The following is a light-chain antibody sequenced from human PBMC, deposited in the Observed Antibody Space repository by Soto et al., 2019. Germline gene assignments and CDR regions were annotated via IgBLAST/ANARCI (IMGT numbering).Light chain of an antibody. CDR3: QQYNSYTTLT. Sequence: DIQMTQSPSTLSASVGDRVTITCRASQTIRTWLAWYQQKPGKAPKLLIYNASSLEGGVPSRFSGSGSETEFTFTISSLQPDDFATYYCQQYNSYTTLTFGGGTKVEIK. J-gene: IGKJ4*01. V-gene: IGKV1-5*03. CDR2: NAS. CDR1: QTIRTW.